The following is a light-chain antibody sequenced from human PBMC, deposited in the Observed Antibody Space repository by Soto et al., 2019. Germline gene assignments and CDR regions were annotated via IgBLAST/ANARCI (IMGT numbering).Light chain of an antibody. V-gene: IGKV1-39*01. Sequence: DIQMTQSPSSLSASVGDRFIITCLASQGISTYLNWYQQKPGKAPKVLIYEASSLQSGVPSRFSGSGSGTDFTLTITSLQPEDFATYYCQQSYNTPRTFGQGTKVDI. J-gene: IGKJ1*01. CDR1: QGISTY. CDR2: EAS. CDR3: QQSYNTPRT.